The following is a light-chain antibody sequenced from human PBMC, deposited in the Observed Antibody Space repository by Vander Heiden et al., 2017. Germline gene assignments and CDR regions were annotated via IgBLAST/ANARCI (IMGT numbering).Light chain of an antibody. CDR2: AAS. CDR1: QSISSY. CDR3: QQSYSTHF. V-gene: IGKV1-39*01. J-gene: IGKJ4*01. Sequence: DIQMTQSPSSLSASVGDRVTITCRASQSISSYLNWYQQKPGKAPKLLIYAASSLQSGVPSRFSGSGSGTDFTLTISSLQPEDFATYYWQQSYSTHFFGGGTKVEIK.